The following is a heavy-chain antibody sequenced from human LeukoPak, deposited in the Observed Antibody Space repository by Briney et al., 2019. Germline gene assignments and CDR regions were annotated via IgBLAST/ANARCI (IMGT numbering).Heavy chain of an antibody. V-gene: IGHV3-23*01. J-gene: IGHJ5*02. D-gene: IGHD6-19*01. CDR1: GFTFSSYA. CDR3: AKDRDYSSGWYSPLAWFDP. CDR2: ISGSGGST. Sequence: AGGSLRLSCAASGFTFSSYAMSWVRQAPGKGLEWVSAISGSGGSTYYADSVKGRFTISRDNSKNTLYLQMNSLRAEDTAVYYCAKDRDYSSGWYSPLAWFDPWGQGTLVTVSS.